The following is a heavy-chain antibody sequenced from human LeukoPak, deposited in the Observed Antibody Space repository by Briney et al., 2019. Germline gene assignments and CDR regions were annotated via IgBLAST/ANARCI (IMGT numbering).Heavy chain of an antibody. J-gene: IGHJ3*02. Sequence: KTGGSLRLSCAASRFTFSDYTMNWVRQAPGKGLEWVSSISSSSSYMYYADSAKGRFTISRDNVRNSLYLQMNSLRAEDTAVYYCTRDMTGSYYPTGAFDIWGQGTMVTVSS. V-gene: IGHV3-21*01. CDR1: RFTFSDYT. CDR3: TRDMTGSYYPTGAFDI. D-gene: IGHD1-26*01. CDR2: ISSSSSYM.